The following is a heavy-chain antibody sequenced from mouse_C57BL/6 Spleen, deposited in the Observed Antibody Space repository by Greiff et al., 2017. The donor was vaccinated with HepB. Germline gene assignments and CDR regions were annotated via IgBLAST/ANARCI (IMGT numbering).Heavy chain of an antibody. CDR1: GYTFTSYW. CDR2: IDPSDSYT. CDR3: ARTGTNWYFDV. V-gene: IGHV1-69*01. J-gene: IGHJ1*03. D-gene: IGHD3-3*01. Sequence: QVQLQQPGAELVMPGASVKLSCKASGYTFTSYWMHWVKQRPGQGLEWIGEIDPSDSYTNYNQKFKGKSTLTVDKSSSTAYMQRSSLTSEDSAVYYWARTGTNWYFDVWGTGTTVTVSS.